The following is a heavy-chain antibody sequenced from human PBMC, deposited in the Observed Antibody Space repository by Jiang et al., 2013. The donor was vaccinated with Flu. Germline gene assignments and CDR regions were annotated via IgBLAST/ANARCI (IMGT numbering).Heavy chain of an antibody. CDR3: AREWGDYYFDY. J-gene: IGHJ4*02. D-gene: IGHD2-21*02. V-gene: IGHV3-33*01. CDR1: GFTFSSYG. CDR2: IWFDGTNI. Sequence: VVQPGRSLRLSCAASGFTFSSYGMHWVRQAPGKGLEWVAGIWFDGTNINYADSVKGRFTISRDNPRNTLYLQMSSLRVEDDTAVYHCAREWGDYYFDYWGQGTLVTVSP.